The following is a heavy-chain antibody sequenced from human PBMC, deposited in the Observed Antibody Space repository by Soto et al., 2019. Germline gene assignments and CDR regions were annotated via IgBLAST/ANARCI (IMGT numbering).Heavy chain of an antibody. Sequence: KPSETLSLTCTVSGGSISSYYWSWIRQPPGKGLEWIGYIYYSGSTNYNPSLKSRVTISVDTSKNQFSLKLSSVTAADTAVYYCARVRRSSLGKDVWGQGTTVTVSS. J-gene: IGHJ6*02. CDR3: ARVRRSSLGKDV. V-gene: IGHV4-59*01. CDR2: IYYSGST. D-gene: IGHD6-13*01. CDR1: GGSISSYY.